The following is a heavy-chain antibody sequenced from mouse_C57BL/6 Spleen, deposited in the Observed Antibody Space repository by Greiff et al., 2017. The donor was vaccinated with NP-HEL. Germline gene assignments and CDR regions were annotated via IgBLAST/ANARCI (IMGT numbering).Heavy chain of an antibody. CDR1: GYAFSSSW. D-gene: IGHD1-1*01. V-gene: IGHV1-82*01. Sequence: QVQLQQSGPELVKPGASVKISCKASGYAFSSSWMNWVKQRPGKGLEWIGRIYPGDGDTNYNGKFKGKATLTADKSSSTAYMQLSSLTSEDSAVYFCARLLLRTFDYWGQGTTLTVSS. CDR2: IYPGDGDT. J-gene: IGHJ2*01. CDR3: ARLLLRTFDY.